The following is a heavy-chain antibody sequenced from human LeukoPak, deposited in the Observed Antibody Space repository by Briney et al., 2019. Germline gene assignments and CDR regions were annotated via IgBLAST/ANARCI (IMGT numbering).Heavy chain of an antibody. CDR1: GYTFTSYG. Sequence: ASVTVSCTASGYTFTSYGISWVRQAPGQGLEWMGWISAYNGNTNYAQKFQGRVTMTEDTSTDTAYMELSSLRSEDTAVYYCATDDYGDYGNFDYWGQGTLVTVSS. V-gene: IGHV1-18*01. D-gene: IGHD4-17*01. CDR3: ATDDYGDYGNFDY. J-gene: IGHJ4*02. CDR2: ISAYNGNT.